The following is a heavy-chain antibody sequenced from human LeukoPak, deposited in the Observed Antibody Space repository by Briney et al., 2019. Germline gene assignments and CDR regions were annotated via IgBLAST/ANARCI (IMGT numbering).Heavy chain of an antibody. Sequence: GASVKVSCKASGYTFTSYDINWVRQAPGQGLEWMGWMNPNSGNTGYAQKLQGRVTMTTDTSTSTAYMELRSLRSDDTAVYYCARYDFWSGPDNRLYYYYMDVWGKGTTVTVSS. V-gene: IGHV1-8*01. CDR2: MNPNSGNT. CDR1: GYTFTSYD. J-gene: IGHJ6*03. D-gene: IGHD3-3*01. CDR3: ARYDFWSGPDNRLYYYYMDV.